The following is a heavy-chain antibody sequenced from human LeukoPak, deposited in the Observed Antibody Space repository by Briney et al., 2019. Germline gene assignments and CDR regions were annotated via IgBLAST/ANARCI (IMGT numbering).Heavy chain of an antibody. CDR2: ISHRGST. D-gene: IGHD2-15*01. CDR3: AKAHRVVAASY. V-gene: IGHV4-34*01. J-gene: IGHJ4*02. Sequence: SETLSLTCAVYGGSFTGYYWSWIRQPPGKGLEWIGEISHRGSTNYNPSLKSRVTISVYTSKNQFSLKLTSVTAADTAVYYCAKAHRVVAASYWGQGTLVTVSS. CDR1: GGSFTGYY.